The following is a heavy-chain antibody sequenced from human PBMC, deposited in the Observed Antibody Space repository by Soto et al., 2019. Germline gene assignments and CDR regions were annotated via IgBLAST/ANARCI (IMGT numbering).Heavy chain of an antibody. J-gene: IGHJ5*02. V-gene: IGHV3-74*01. D-gene: IGHD2-15*01. CDR2: INTDGSNT. CDR1: GFTFNRYW. CDR3: AREFCSGGNCYTYYFDP. Sequence: GGSLRLSCAASGFTFNRYWMHWVRHAPGKGLVWVSHINTDGSNTNYADSVKGRFTISRDNAKSTLFLQMNSLRDEDTAVYYCAREFCSGGNCYTYYFDPWGQGIPVTVSS.